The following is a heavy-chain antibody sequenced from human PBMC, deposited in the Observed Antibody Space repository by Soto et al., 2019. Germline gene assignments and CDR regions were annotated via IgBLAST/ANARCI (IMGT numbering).Heavy chain of an antibody. Sequence: QVQLVESGGGVVQPGRSLRLSCAASGFTFSSYGMHWVPQAPGKGLEWVAVISYDGSNKYYADSVKGRFTISRDNSKNTLYLQMNSLRAEDTAVYYCAKDIFLYDYGDSTLDYWGQGTLVTVSS. V-gene: IGHV3-30*18. CDR2: ISYDGSNK. CDR3: AKDIFLYDYGDSTLDY. D-gene: IGHD4-17*01. J-gene: IGHJ4*02. CDR1: GFTFSSYG.